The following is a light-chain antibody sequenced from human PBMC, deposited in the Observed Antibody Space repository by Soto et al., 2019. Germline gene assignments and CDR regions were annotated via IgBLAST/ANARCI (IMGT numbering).Light chain of an antibody. CDR3: LKYNSYPYP. Sequence: DIQMTQSPSSLSASVGDRVTITCRASQGIRNDLGWYQQKPGKAPKRLIYAASSLQSGVPSRFSGSGSGTEFTLPFRSRKLEDFQPIYCLKYNSYPYPLGQGTKLEIK. CDR1: QGIRND. J-gene: IGKJ2*01. V-gene: IGKV1-17*01. CDR2: AAS.